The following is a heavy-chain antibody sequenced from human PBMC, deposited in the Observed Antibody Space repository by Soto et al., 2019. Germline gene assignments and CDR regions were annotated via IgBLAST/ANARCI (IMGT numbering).Heavy chain of an antibody. Sequence: ASVKVSCKASGYTFTGYYMHWVRQAPGQGLEWMGWINPNSGGTNYAQKFQGWVTMTRDTSISTAYMELSRLRSDDTAVYYCARNPSSSSGDWFDPWGQGTLVSVSS. V-gene: IGHV1-2*04. D-gene: IGHD6-6*01. J-gene: IGHJ5*02. CDR1: GYTFTGYY. CDR3: ARNPSSSSGDWFDP. CDR2: INPNSGGT.